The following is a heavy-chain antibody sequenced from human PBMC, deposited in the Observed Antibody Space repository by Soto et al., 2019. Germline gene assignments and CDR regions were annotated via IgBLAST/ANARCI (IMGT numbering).Heavy chain of an antibody. J-gene: IGHJ4*02. CDR1: GYSISSSNW. V-gene: IGHV4-28*01. Sequence: SETLSLTCAVSGYSISSSNWWGWIRQPPGKGLEWIGYIYYSGTTYYNPSLKSRVTMSVDTSKNQFSLKLTSVTAVDTAVYYCARREIQGPIDYWGQGILVTSPQ. CDR2: IYYSGTT. D-gene: IGHD1-26*01. CDR3: ARREIQGPIDY.